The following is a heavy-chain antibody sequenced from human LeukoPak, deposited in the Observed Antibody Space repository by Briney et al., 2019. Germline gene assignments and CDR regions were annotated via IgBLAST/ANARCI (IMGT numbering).Heavy chain of an antibody. CDR2: ISAYNGNT. J-gene: IGHJ4*02. V-gene: IGHV1-18*01. CDR3: ARDRSDYHGSGSYYNAADY. D-gene: IGHD3-10*01. CDR1: GYTFTSYG. Sequence: ASVKVSCKASGYTFTSYGISWVRQAPGQGLEWMGWISAYNGNTNYAQKLQGRVTMTTDTSTSTAYMELRSLRSDDTAVYYCARDRSDYHGSGSYYNAADYWGQGTLVTVSS.